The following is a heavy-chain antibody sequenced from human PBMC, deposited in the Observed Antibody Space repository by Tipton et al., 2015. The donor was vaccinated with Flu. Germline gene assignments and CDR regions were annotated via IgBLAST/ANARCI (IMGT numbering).Heavy chain of an antibody. Sequence: SLRLSCAASGFTLSRYGMSWVRQAPGKGLEWVSGFSGSAITTYFADSVKGRFTISRDNFKNTMYLQMNSLRAEDSAIYYCAKVTPELVAGLDSWGQGTLVTVSS. V-gene: IGHV3-23*01. CDR3: AKVTPELVAGLDS. J-gene: IGHJ4*02. CDR1: GFTLSRYG. CDR2: FSGSAITT. D-gene: IGHD6-19*01.